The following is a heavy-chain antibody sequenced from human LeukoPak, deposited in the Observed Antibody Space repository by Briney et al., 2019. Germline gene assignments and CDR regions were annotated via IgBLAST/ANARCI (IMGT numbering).Heavy chain of an antibody. CDR2: IYYTGST. V-gene: IGHV4-59*01. D-gene: IGHD3-22*01. Sequence: PSETLSLTCTVSGDSISTYFWSWIRQPPGKGLEWIGYIYYTGSTNYNPSLKSRVTISLDTSKNQFSLQLRSVTAADTAMYYCARYYYDRSGGDTPSDCFDPWGQGTLVTVSS. J-gene: IGHJ5*02. CDR1: GDSISTYF. CDR3: ARYYYDRSGGDTPSDCFDP.